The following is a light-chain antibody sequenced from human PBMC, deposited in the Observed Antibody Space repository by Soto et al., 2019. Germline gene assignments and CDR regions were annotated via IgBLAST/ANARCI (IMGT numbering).Light chain of an antibody. CDR3: QQSNSAPRLT. Sequence: DIQMTQSPSSLSVSVGDRVTITCRASQSINNYLNWYQQKPGKAPNLLIYAASSLQSGVPSRFRGSGSGTDFTLTISSLQPEDFATYYCQQSNSAPRLTFGGGTKVEIK. J-gene: IGKJ4*01. V-gene: IGKV1-39*01. CDR2: AAS. CDR1: QSINNY.